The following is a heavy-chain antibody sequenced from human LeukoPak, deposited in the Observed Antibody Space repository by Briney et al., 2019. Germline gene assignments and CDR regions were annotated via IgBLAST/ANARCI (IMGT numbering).Heavy chain of an antibody. J-gene: IGHJ4*02. CDR3: AKKVRGPSHPLDF. CDR1: GYTLTGYA. CDR2: INPEKRGT. Sequence: AAVKVSCKASGYTLTGYAIHWVRQAPGQGLEWMGWINPEKRGTGYAHKFQGRVTMTSDTSISTAYMELSSLRSDDTAVYYCAKKVRGPSHPLDFWGQGTLVTVSS. D-gene: IGHD5-12*01. V-gene: IGHV1-2*02.